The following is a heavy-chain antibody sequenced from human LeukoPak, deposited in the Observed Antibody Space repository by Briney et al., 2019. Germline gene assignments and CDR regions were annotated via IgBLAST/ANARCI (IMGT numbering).Heavy chain of an antibody. D-gene: IGHD6-19*01. V-gene: IGHV3-23*01. CDR2: ISGNGDHT. Sequence: GGTLRLSCAASGFTFSSYGMSWVRQAPGKGLEWVSAISGNGDHTHYADSVKGRVTISRDNSKNTLYLQMNSLRAEDTAVYYCAKDTRAVAAVDYWGQGTLVTVSS. CDR3: AKDTRAVAAVDY. CDR1: GFTFSSYG. J-gene: IGHJ4*02.